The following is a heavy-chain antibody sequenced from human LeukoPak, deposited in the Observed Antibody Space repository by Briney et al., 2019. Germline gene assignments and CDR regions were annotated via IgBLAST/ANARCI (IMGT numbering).Heavy chain of an antibody. CDR2: ISGSGGST. D-gene: IGHD6-13*01. J-gene: IGHJ4*02. Sequence: GGSLRLSCAASGFTFSSYAMSWVRQAPGKGLEWVSAISGSGGSTYYADSVKGRFTISRDNSKNTLYLQMSSLRAADTAVYYCAKGRYSNSWYSDYWGQGTLVTVSS. V-gene: IGHV3-23*01. CDR1: GFTFSSYA. CDR3: AKGRYSNSWYSDY.